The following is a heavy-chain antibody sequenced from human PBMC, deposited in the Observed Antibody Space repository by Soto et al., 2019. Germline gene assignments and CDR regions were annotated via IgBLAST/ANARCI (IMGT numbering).Heavy chain of an antibody. J-gene: IGHJ4*02. CDR1: GASINSSGYY. CDR3: VRGRQRSIFYFEY. CDR2: IHYTGST. D-gene: IGHD1-1*01. Sequence: KSSETLSLTCTVSGASINSSGYYWSWIRQHAGKGLEWIGYIHYTGSTNHNPSLRGRVRILVDTSKNQFSLSLASVTVADTAVYYCVRGRQRSIFYFEYWGQGALVTVSS. V-gene: IGHV4-31*03.